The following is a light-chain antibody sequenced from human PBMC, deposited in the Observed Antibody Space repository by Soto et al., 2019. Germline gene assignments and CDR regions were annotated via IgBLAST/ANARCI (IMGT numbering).Light chain of an antibody. V-gene: IGLV2-14*01. CDR2: EVS. J-gene: IGLJ3*02. CDR1: SSDVGAYKF. Sequence: QSALTQPASVSGSPGQSITIFCSGTSSDVGAYKFVSWYRHHPGKAPQVMIYEVSNRPSGVSNRFSGSKSGNTASLTISGLQPEDEGDYYCSSYTSTSTPWVFGGGTKRTVL. CDR3: SSYTSTSTPWV.